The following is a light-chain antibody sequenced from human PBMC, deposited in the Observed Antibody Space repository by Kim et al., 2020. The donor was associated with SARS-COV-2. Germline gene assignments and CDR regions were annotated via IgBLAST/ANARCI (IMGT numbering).Light chain of an antibody. CDR3: QQRYNTNPIT. Sequence: IQVTQSPSSLSASVGDRVTITCRASHSVVSYINWYHQKPGKAPKVLINAASSLQSGVPSRFSGNGSGTDFTLTITSLQPEDFATYFCQQRYNTNPITFGQGTRLEIK. J-gene: IGKJ5*01. V-gene: IGKV1-39*01. CDR1: HSVVSY. CDR2: AAS.